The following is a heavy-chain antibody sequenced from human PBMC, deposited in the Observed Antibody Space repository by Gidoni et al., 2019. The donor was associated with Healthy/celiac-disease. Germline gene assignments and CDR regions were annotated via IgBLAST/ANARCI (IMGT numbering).Heavy chain of an antibody. V-gene: IGHV1-8*01. J-gene: IGHJ6*03. CDR2: MNPNRGNT. CDR3: ARGVISDGDYLYYYYYYYMDV. D-gene: IGHD4-17*01. CDR1: GYTFTSYD. Sequence: QVQLVQSGAEVKKPGASVTVSCKASGYTFTSYDINWVRQATGQGLEWTGWMNPNRGNTGYAQKVQGRDTMTRNTAISTAYMELSSMRSEDTAVYYCARGVISDGDYLYYYYYYYMDVWGKGTTVTVSS.